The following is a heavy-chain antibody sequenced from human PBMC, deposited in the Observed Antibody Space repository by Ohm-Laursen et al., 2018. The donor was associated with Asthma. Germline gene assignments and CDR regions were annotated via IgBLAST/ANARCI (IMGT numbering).Heavy chain of an antibody. CDR3: ARIGPEWELPGREYSLHH. D-gene: IGHD1-26*01. CDR1: GYTFSRYS. V-gene: IGHV3-21*01. J-gene: IGHJ1*01. CDR2: ISTVSTFI. Sequence: SLRLSCAASGYTFSRYSIHWIRQAPGKGLEWVASISTVSTFIYYADSVRGRFTTSRDNARNSVYLQMNSLRAEDTALYYCARIGPEWELPGREYSLHHWGEGTLVTVSS.